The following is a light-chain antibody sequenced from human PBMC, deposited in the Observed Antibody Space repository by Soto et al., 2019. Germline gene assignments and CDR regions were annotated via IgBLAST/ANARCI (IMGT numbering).Light chain of an antibody. V-gene: IGLV2-23*02. Sequence: QSALTQPASVSGSPGQSITISCTGTSSDVGSYNLVSWYQQHPGKAPKLMIYEVSKRPSGVSNRFSGSKSGNTASLKISGLQADDEADYYCCSYAGSSTWVFGGGTKLTVL. CDR2: EVS. CDR3: CSYAGSSTWV. CDR1: SSDVGSYNL. J-gene: IGLJ2*01.